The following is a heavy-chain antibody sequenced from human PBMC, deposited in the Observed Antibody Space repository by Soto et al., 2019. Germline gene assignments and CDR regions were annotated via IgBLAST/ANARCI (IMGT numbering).Heavy chain of an antibody. D-gene: IGHD2-2*01. CDR3: ARVALCGGTSCYGFPSN. CDR2: INHSGST. V-gene: IGHV4-34*01. CDR1: GGSFSDYY. J-gene: IGHJ4*02. Sequence: SETLSLTCAVYGGSFSDYYWTWIRQSPGKGLEWIGEINHSGSTNFNPSLESRLTISVDTSRNQFSLKLASVTAADTAVYYCARVALCGGTSCYGFPSNGGRGALVTVSS.